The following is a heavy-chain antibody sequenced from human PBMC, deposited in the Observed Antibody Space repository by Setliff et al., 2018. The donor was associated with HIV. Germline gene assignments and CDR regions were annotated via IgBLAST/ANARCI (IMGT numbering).Heavy chain of an antibody. J-gene: IGHJ4*02. CDR1: GGSIRTGDW. Sequence: NPSETLSLTCAVSGGSIRTGDWWSWIRQPPGKGLEWIGEINHSGSTNYNPSLKSRVTISIDTSKNQFSVKLNFVTAADTAVYYCARGQWLVTRGYFDSWGQGIMVTVSS. CDR3: ARGQWLVTRGYFDS. V-gene: IGHV4-34*01. CDR2: INHSGST. D-gene: IGHD6-19*01.